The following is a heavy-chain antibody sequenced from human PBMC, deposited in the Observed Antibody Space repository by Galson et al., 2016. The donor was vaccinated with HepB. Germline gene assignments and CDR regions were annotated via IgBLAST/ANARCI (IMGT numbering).Heavy chain of an antibody. Sequence: GWIRQPPGKGLEWIGSISYSGSTYYNPSLKSRVTISANTSKKQFSLKLSSVTAADTAVYYCARRYNWNDTLFDYWGQGTLVTVSS. D-gene: IGHD1-1*01. CDR3: ARRYNWNDTLFDY. J-gene: IGHJ4*02. CDR2: ISYSGST. V-gene: IGHV4-39*01.